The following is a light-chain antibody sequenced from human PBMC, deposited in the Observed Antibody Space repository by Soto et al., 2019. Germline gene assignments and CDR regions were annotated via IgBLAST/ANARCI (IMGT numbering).Light chain of an antibody. J-gene: IGLJ2*01. CDR3: ETGDSDTV. Sequence: QSVLTQSSSASASLGSSVKLTCTLSSGHSSYIIAWHQQQPGKAPRYLMKLEGSGSYNKGSGVPDRFSGSSSGADRHLTISNLQFEDEADYYCETGDSDTVFGGGTKLTVL. CDR1: SGHSSYI. V-gene: IGLV4-60*02. CDR2: LEGSGSY.